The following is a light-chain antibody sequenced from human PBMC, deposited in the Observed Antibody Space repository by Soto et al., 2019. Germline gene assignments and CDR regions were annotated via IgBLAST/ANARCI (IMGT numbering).Light chain of an antibody. CDR3: QQHSHWPPWT. J-gene: IGKJ1*01. V-gene: IGKV3-11*01. Sequence: EIVITQSPATLYVSPGERATLSCRASQSVSSYLAWYQQKPGQAPRLLIYGASNRATGIPARFSGSGSGTGFTLTSSNLEPEDFAVYYCQQHSHWPPWTFGQGTKVDI. CDR2: GAS. CDR1: QSVSSY.